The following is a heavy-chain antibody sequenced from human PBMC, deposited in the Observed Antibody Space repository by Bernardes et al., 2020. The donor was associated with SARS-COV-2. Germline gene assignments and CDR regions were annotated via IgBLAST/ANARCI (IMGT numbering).Heavy chain of an antibody. CDR2: ISYDGSNK. D-gene: IGHD1-1*01. V-gene: IGHV3-30*03. CDR1: GFTFRSYG. J-gene: IGHJ4*01. Sequence: VWSLILSCAASGFTFRSYGMHWVRQAPGKGLEWVAVISYDGSNKYYADSVKGRFTISRDNSKNTLYLQMNSLRAEDTAVYYCARSNHGNKDGQNDDFDHWG. CDR3: ARSNHGNKDGQNDDFDH.